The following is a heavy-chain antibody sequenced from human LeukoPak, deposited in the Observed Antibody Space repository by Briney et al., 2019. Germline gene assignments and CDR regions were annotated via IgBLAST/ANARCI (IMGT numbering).Heavy chain of an antibody. CDR2: MNPNSGNT. V-gene: IGHV1-8*01. D-gene: IGHD3-10*01. CDR1: GYTFTSYD. J-gene: IGHJ3*02. CDR3: ATLVRGVIITSTYNDAFDI. Sequence: ASVKVSCKASGYTFTSYDISWVRQATGQGLEWMGWMNPNSGNTGYAQKFQGRVTMTRNTSISTAYMELSSLRSEDTAVYYCATLVRGVIITSTYNDAFDIWGQGTMVTVSS.